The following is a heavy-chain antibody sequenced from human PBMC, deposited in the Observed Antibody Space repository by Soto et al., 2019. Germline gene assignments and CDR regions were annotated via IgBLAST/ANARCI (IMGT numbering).Heavy chain of an antibody. J-gene: IGHJ3*02. Sequence: QVQLQESGPGLVKPSETLSLTCTVSGGSISSYYWSWIRQPPGKGLEWIGYIYYSGSTNYNPSRNIRVTRSVDTSKNQFSLKLSSVTAADTAVYYCARDLDAFDIWGQGTMVTVSS. CDR1: GGSISSYY. V-gene: IGHV4-59*01. CDR2: IYYSGST. CDR3: ARDLDAFDI.